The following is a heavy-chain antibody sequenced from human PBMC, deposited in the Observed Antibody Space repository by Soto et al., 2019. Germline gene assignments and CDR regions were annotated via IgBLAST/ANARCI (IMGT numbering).Heavy chain of an antibody. V-gene: IGHV3-23*01. CDR1: GFTFSSYA. J-gene: IGHJ4*02. CDR3: AKGSIVVPKPIDY. Sequence: GGSMRLSCAASGFTFSSYAMSWVRQAPGKGLEWVSAISGSGGSTYYADSVKGRFTISRDNSKNTLYLQMNSLRAEDTAVYYCAKGSIVVPKPIDYWGQGTLVTVSS. CDR2: ISGSGGST. D-gene: IGHD2-15*01.